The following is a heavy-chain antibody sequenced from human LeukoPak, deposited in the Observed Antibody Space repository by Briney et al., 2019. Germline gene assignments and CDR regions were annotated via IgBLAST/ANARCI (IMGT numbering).Heavy chain of an antibody. V-gene: IGHV4-4*07. CDR2: IYTSGST. J-gene: IGHJ4*02. CDR1: GGSISSYY. D-gene: IGHD6-19*01. Sequence: SETLSLTCTVSGGSISSYYWSWIRQPAGKGLEWIGRIYTSGSTNYNPSLMSRVTMSVDTSKNQFSLKLSSVTAADTAVYYCARVAGSGWFYYFDYWGQGTLVTVSS. CDR3: ARVAGSGWFYYFDY.